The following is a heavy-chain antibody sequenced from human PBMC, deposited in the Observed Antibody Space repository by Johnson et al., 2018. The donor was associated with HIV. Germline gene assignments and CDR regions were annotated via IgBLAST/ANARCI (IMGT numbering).Heavy chain of an antibody. CDR2: TNSDGSST. D-gene: IGHD6-13*01. Sequence: VQLVESGGGLVQPGGSLRLSCAASGFTFSSYWMHWFRQVPGNGLVWVSHTNSDGSSTTYADSVRGRFTISRDNSNNTIYLQMDSLRAEDTALYYCAKIGAAAGLKDAFDIWGQGTMVTVSS. CDR1: GFTFSSYW. J-gene: IGHJ3*02. V-gene: IGHV3-74*01. CDR3: AKIGAAAGLKDAFDI.